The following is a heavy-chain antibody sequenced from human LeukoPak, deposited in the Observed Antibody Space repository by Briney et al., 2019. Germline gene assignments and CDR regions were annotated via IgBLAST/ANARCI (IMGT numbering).Heavy chain of an antibody. CDR2: INAGNGNT. CDR1: GYTFTSYA. Sequence: ASVKVSCKASGYTFTSYAMHWVRQALGQRLEWMGWINAGNGNTKYSQKFQGRVTITRDTSASTAYMELSSLRSEDTAVYYCAREGNDYGDYAGPNDAFDIWGQGTMATVSS. V-gene: IGHV1-3*01. D-gene: IGHD4-17*01. J-gene: IGHJ3*02. CDR3: AREGNDYGDYAGPNDAFDI.